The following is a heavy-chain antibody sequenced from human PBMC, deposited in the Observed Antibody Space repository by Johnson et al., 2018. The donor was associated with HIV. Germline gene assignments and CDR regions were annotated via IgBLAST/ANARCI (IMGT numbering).Heavy chain of an antibody. CDR3: AKSTWELRHLDAFDI. D-gene: IGHD1-26*01. J-gene: IGHJ3*02. Sequence: QVQLVESGGGVVRPGGSLRLSCAASGFTFSSYGMHWVRQAPGKGLEWVAFIRYDGSNKYYADSVKGRFTISRDNSKNTLYLQMNSLRAEDTAVYYCAKSTWELRHLDAFDIWGQGTMVTVSS. CDR2: IRYDGSNK. V-gene: IGHV3-30*02. CDR1: GFTFSSYG.